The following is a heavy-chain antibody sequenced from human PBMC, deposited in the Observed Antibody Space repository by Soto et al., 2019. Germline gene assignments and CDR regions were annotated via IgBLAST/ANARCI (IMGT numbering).Heavy chain of an antibody. CDR3: ASNIVATETLNWFDP. Sequence: ASVKVSCKASGYTFTSYDINWVRQATGQGLEWMGWMNPNSGNTGYAQKFQGRVTMTRNTSISTAYMELSSLRSEDTAVYYCASNIVATETLNWFDPWGQGTLVTVSS. D-gene: IGHD5-12*01. J-gene: IGHJ5*02. CDR2: MNPNSGNT. CDR1: GYTFTSYD. V-gene: IGHV1-8*01.